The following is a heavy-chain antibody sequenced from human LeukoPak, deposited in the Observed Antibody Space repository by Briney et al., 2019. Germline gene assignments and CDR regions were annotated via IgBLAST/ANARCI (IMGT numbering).Heavy chain of an antibody. CDR3: ARGPERSRYGSGSSWFDP. CDR2: MNPNSGNT. Sequence: ASVKVSCKSSGYTFTSYDINWVRQATGQGLEWMGWMNPNSGNTGYAQKFQGRVTMTRNTSISTAYMEVSSLRSEDTAVYYCARGPERSRYGSGSSWFDPWGQGTLVTVSS. D-gene: IGHD3-10*01. CDR1: GYTFTSYD. J-gene: IGHJ5*02. V-gene: IGHV1-8*01.